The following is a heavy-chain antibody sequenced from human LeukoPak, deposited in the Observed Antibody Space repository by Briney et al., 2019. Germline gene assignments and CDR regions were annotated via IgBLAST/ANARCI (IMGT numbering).Heavy chain of an antibody. CDR1: GFTFSNFW. D-gene: IGHD1-7*01. CDR2: IKQDETEK. V-gene: IGHV3-7*01. J-gene: IGHJ3*02. Sequence: GGSLRLSCTASGFTFSNFWMGWVRQAPGKGLEWVANIKQDETEKFYLGSVKGRFTISRDNSKDTLYLQMNSLRAEDTAMYYCAGDDRTSDAFDIWGQGTTVTVSS. CDR3: AGDDRTSDAFDI.